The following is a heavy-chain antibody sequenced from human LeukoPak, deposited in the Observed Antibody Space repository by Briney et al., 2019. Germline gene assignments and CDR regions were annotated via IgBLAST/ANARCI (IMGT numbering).Heavy chain of an antibody. CDR3: ARDRSQGWDSSGYYPDAFVL. Sequence: PGGSLRLSCAASGFTFSTYTMNWVRQAPGKGMEWVSSISSGSTYIYCADSVKGRFTISRDNAKNSLYLQMNSLRAEDTAVYYCARDRSQGWDSSGYYPDAFVLWGQGTKVTVSS. J-gene: IGHJ3*01. V-gene: IGHV3-21*01. CDR1: GFTFSTYT. CDR2: ISSGSTYI. D-gene: IGHD3-22*01.